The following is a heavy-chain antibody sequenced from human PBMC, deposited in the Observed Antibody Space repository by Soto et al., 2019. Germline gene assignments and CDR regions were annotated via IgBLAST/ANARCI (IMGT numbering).Heavy chain of an antibody. V-gene: IGHV4-59*01. D-gene: IGHD3-10*01. J-gene: IGHJ4*02. CDR2: IYDSGST. CDR1: GGSISSSY. Sequence: SETLSLTCTVSGGSISSSYWSWIRQPPGKGLEWIGYIYDSGSTYYNSSLKSRVTMSVDTSKNQFSLKLSSVTAADTAVYYCARVLEDYYASGTYRDSWGQGALVTVSS. CDR3: ARVLEDYYASGTYRDS.